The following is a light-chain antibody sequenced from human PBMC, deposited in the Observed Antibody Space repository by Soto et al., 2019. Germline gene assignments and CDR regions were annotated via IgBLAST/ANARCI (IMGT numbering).Light chain of an antibody. CDR1: NNDVGGYKY. CDR2: DVS. J-gene: IGLJ2*01. CDR3: SSYTKSSRLGV. Sequence: QSALTQPASVFGSPGQSVTISCTGSNNDVGGYKYVSWYQQYPGKVPKLIIYDVSTRPSGVSDRFSGSKSGNTAFLTISGLQAEDEADYYCSSYTKSSRLGVFGGGTQLTVL. V-gene: IGLV2-14*01.